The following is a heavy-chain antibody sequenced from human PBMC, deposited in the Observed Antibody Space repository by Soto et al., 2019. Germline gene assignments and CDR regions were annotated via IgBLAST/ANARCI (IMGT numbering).Heavy chain of an antibody. J-gene: IGHJ6*02. V-gene: IGHV1-2*02. D-gene: IGHD3-16*01. Sequence: ASVKVSCKASGYTFTGYYMHWVRQAPGQGLEWMGWINPNSGGTNYAQKFQGRVTMTRDTSISTAYMELSRLRSDDTAMYYCARRRMGDATSYYYYGMDVWGQGTTVTVSS. CDR3: ARRRMGDATSYYYYGMDV. CDR2: INPNSGGT. CDR1: GYTFTGYY.